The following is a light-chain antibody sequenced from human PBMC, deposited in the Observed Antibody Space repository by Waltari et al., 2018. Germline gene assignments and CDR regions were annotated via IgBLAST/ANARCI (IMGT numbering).Light chain of an antibody. CDR2: STN. CDR3: VLYMGSGINV. Sequence: QTVVTQEPSFSVSPGGTVTLTCGLSSGSVSNSYYPNWYQQTPGQAPRTLIYSTNTRSSGVPDRFSGSILGNKAALTITGAQADDESDYYCVLYMGSGINVFGSGTKVTVL. J-gene: IGLJ6*01. CDR1: SGSVSNSYY. V-gene: IGLV8-61*01.